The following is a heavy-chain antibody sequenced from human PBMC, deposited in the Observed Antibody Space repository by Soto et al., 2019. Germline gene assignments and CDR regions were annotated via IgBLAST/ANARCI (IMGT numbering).Heavy chain of an antibody. CDR1: GFTFSSYA. V-gene: IGHV3-30-3*01. D-gene: IGHD5-18*01. J-gene: IGHJ4*02. CDR2: ISYDVNNK. Sequence: QVQLVESGGGVVQPGRSLRLSCAASGFTFSSYAMHWVRQAPGKGLEWVAVISYDVNNKYYADSVKGRFTISRDNSKSTLDLQMNSLGPEDTALYFCASARGDSPFQDGFHFDYWGQGSLVTVSS. CDR3: ASARGDSPFQDGFHFDY.